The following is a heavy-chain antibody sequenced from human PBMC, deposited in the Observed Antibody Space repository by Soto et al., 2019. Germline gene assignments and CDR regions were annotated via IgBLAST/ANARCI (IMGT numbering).Heavy chain of an antibody. V-gene: IGHV3-33*01. J-gene: IGHJ4*02. Sequence: HPGGSLRFSCEASGFNFSSYGIHWVRQAPGKGLEWVAIIWNDGSNEYYADSVKGRFTISRDNSKNTVYLQVSKLRAEDTAVYFCARDQTDSGGYSDSWGQGTLVTVSS. CDR3: ARDQTDSGGYSDS. CDR2: IWNDGSNE. CDR1: GFNFSSYG. D-gene: IGHD3-22*01.